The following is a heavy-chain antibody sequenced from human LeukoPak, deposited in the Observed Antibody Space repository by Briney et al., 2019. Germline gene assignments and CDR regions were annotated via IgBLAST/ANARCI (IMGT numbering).Heavy chain of an antibody. V-gene: IGHV4-39*07. CDR1: GGSISSRSYY. Sequence: ASETLSLTCTVSGGSISSRSYYWGWIRQPPGKGLEWIGEIFHSGSTKYNPSLKSRVTISVDKSKNQFSLNLTSVTAADTAMYYCARDASLQTGAFDVWGQGTMVTVSS. CDR3: ARDASLQTGAFDV. J-gene: IGHJ3*01. CDR2: IFHSGST. D-gene: IGHD5-24*01.